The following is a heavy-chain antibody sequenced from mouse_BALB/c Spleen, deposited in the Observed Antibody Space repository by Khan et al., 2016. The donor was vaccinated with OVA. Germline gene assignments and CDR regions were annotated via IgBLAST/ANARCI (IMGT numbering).Heavy chain of an antibody. CDR2: IDPSKSET. Sequence: QVQLQQSGPELVRPGASVKMSCKAAGYTFTSFWIHWVKQRPGQGLEWIGMIDPSKSETRLNQKFKDKATVNVDKSSNTAYMQLSRLTSEDSAVYDCARGGYGSPFAYWGQGTLVTVSA. J-gene: IGHJ3*01. D-gene: IGHD1-1*01. V-gene: IGHV1S127*01. CDR3: ARGGYGSPFAY. CDR1: GYTFTSFW.